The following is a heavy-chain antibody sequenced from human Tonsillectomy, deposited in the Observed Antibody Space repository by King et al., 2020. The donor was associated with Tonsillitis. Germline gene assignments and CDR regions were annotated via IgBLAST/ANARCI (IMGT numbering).Heavy chain of an antibody. V-gene: IGHV3-74*01. Sequence: VQLVESGGGLVQPGGSLRLSCAASGFTFSSYWMHWVRQAPGKGLVWVSRIKSDGSNSYYADSVKGRFTISRDNAKNTLYLQMNSLRAEDTAVYYCARLRIDNDRDDYWGQGTLVTVSS. J-gene: IGHJ4*02. D-gene: IGHD2-21*01. CDR2: IKSDGSNS. CDR3: ARLRIDNDRDDY. CDR1: GFTFSSYW.